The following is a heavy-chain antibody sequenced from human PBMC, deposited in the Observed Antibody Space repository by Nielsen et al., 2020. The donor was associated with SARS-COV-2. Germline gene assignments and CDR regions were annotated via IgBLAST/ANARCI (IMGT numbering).Heavy chain of an antibody. J-gene: IGHJ5*02. CDR3: AKDLTYYYDSSGPS. V-gene: IGHV3-30*18. CDR2: ISYDGSNK. CDR1: GFTFSSYG. D-gene: IGHD3-22*01. Sequence: GESLKISCAASGFTFSSYGMHWVRQAPGKGLEWVAVISYDGSNKYYADSVKGRFTISRDNSKNTLYLQMNSLRAEDTAVYYCAKDLTYYYDSSGPSWGQGTLVTVSS.